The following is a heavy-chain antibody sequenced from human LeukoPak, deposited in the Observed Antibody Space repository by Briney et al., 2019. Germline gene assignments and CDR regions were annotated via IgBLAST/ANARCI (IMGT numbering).Heavy chain of an antibody. Sequence: GGSLRLSCAASGFTFSSYWMSWVRQAPGKGLEWVANIEQDGSEKYYVDSVKGRFTISRDNAKNSLYLQMNSLRAEDTAVYYCARGGGYCSSTSCYTPAFDIWGQGTMVTVSS. CDR3: ARGGGYCSSTSCYTPAFDI. CDR1: GFTFSSYW. D-gene: IGHD2-2*02. J-gene: IGHJ3*02. CDR2: IEQDGSEK. V-gene: IGHV3-7*01.